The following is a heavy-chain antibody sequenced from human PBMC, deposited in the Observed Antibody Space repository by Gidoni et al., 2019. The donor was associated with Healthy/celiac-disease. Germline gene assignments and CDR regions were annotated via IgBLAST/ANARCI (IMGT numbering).Heavy chain of an antibody. D-gene: IGHD2-15*01. CDR2: ISSSSSTI. CDR1: GFTFSSYS. J-gene: IGHJ5*02. Sequence: EVQLVESGGGLVQPGGSLRLSCAASGFTFSSYSMNWVRQAPGKGLEWVSYISSSSSTIYYADSVKGRFTISRDNAKNSLYLQMNSLRAEDTAVYYCARAGYCSGGSCYSPNWFDPWGQGTLVTVSS. CDR3: ARAGYCSGGSCYSPNWFDP. V-gene: IGHV3-48*01.